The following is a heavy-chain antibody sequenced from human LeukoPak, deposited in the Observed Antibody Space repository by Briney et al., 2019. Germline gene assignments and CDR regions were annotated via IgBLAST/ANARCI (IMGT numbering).Heavy chain of an antibody. D-gene: IGHD3-22*01. CDR2: ISAYNGNT. V-gene: IGHV1-18*01. CDR1: GYTFTSYG. J-gene: IGHJ3*02. Sequence: ASVKVSCKASGYTFTSYGISWVRQVPGQGLEWMGWISAYNGNTNYAQKLQGRVTMTTDTSTSTAYMELRSLRSDDTAVYYCARWPEIVVVTSRDAFDIWGQGTMVTVSS. CDR3: ARWPEIVVVTSRDAFDI.